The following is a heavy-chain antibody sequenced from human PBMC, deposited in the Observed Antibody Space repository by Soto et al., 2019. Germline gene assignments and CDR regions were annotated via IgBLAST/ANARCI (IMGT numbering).Heavy chain of an antibody. D-gene: IGHD5-12*01. V-gene: IGHV3-11*06. CDR2: ISSSSGST. Sequence: LRLSCAASGFTFSDYYMSWIRQAPGKGLEYISYISSSSGSTNYADSVKGRFTISRDNAKNSLYLQMSSLRAEDTAVYYCARDRGGYDRLYYYHGMDVWGQGTTVTVSS. CDR3: ARDRGGYDRLYYYHGMDV. CDR1: GFTFSDYY. J-gene: IGHJ6*02.